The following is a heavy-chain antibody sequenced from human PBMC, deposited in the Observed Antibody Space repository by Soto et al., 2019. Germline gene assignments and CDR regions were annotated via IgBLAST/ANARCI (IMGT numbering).Heavy chain of an antibody. CDR2: IIPIFGIG. CDR1: GGTFNRYA. D-gene: IGHD3-3*01. CDR3: ARSAITLFGVVSIPPHYYSEMDV. V-gene: IGHV1-69*01. J-gene: IGHJ6*02. Sequence: QVQLVQSGAEVKKPGSSVKVSCKASGGTFNRYAISWVRQAPGQGLEWMGGIIPIFGIGNDAQRFQGRVTITADESTGTAYMELSSLRSEDSGVYYCARSAITLFGVVSIPPHYYSEMDVWGQGTTVTVCS.